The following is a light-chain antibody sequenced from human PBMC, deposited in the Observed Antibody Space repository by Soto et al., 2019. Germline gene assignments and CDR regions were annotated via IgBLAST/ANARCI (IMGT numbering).Light chain of an antibody. Sequence: SQLTQSRCTLSASVGDSVTITCWASQGIRNDLGWYQQKPGQAPKLLIYAASSMQSGVPSRFSGSGSGTDFTLTISSLQPDDFAAYYCLQDYNYPLTFGQGTKVDI. CDR3: LQDYNYPLT. CDR1: QGIRND. J-gene: IGKJ1*01. CDR2: AAS. V-gene: IGKV1-6*02.